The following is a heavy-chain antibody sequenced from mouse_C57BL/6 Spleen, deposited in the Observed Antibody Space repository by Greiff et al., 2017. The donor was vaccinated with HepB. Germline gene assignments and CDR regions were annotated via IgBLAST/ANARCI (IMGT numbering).Heavy chain of an antibody. V-gene: IGHV5-4*03. Sequence: VKLVESGGGLVKPGGSLKLSCAASGFTFSSYAMSWVRQTPEKRLEWVATISDGGSYTYYPDNVKGRFTISRDNAKNNLYLQMSHLRSEDTAMYYCARGDSPYFDYWGQGTTLTVSS. CDR3: ARGDSPYFDY. CDR2: ISDGGSYT. J-gene: IGHJ2*01. CDR1: GFTFSSYA. D-gene: IGHD3-3*01.